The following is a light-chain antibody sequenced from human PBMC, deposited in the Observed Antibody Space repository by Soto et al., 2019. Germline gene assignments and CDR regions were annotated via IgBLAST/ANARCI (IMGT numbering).Light chain of an antibody. Sequence: EIVLTQSPGILSLSPGERATLSCRASQSVSNDFLAWYQQKPGQAPRLLIYGASTRATDVPDRFSGSGSGAVFTLSISRLESEDFAVYYCQQYGSSPPRTFGQGTKVE. CDR2: GAS. V-gene: IGKV3-20*01. CDR3: QQYGSSPPRT. CDR1: QSVSNDF. J-gene: IGKJ1*01.